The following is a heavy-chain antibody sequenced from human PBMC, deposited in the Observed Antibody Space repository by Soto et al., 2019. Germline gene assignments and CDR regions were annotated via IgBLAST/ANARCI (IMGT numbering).Heavy chain of an antibody. CDR3: AGYRYSSSSRYYYGMDV. CDR2: IYYSGST. D-gene: IGHD6-6*01. CDR1: GGSINSGGYY. Sequence: SETLSLTCTVSGGSINSGGYYWSWIRQHPGTGLEWIGYIYYSGSTYYNPSLKSRVTISVDTSKNQFSLKLSSVTAADTAVYYCAGYRYSSSSRYYYGMDVWGQGTTVTVSS. J-gene: IGHJ6*02. V-gene: IGHV4-31*03.